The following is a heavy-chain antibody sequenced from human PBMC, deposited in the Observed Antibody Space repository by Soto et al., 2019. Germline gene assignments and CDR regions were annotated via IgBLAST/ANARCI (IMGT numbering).Heavy chain of an antibody. D-gene: IGHD2-15*01. Sequence: EVQLVESGGGLVQPGGSLRLSCAASGFTFSSYATHWVRQAPGKGLEYVSAISSNGGSTYYANSVKGRFTISRDNSKNTLYLQMGSLRAEDMAVYYCARGYCSGGSCYSTDWGQGTLVTVSS. J-gene: IGHJ4*02. CDR1: GFTFSSYA. V-gene: IGHV3-64*01. CDR2: ISSNGGST. CDR3: ARGYCSGGSCYSTD.